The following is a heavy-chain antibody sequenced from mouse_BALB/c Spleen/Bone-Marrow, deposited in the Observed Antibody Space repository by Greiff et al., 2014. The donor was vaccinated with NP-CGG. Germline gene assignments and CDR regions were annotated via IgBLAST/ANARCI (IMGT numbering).Heavy chain of an antibody. V-gene: IGHV3-8*02. D-gene: IGHD1-2*01. CDR1: GDSITSSY. CDR3: ARGNGYHFDY. J-gene: IGHJ2*01. Sequence: EVQLVESGPSLVKPSQTLSLTCSVTGDSITSSYWNWIRKFPGNKLEYMGYISYSGNAYYNPSLKGRISLTRDTSKNQYYLQLNSVTTEDTATYFCARGNGYHFDYWGQGTTLTVSS. CDR2: ISYSGNA.